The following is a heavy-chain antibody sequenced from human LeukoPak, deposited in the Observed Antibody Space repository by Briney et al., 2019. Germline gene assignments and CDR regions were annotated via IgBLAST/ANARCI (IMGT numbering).Heavy chain of an antibody. CDR3: ASSLHNYDRFDP. D-gene: IGHD3-22*01. CDR2: ISGRSTYT. J-gene: IGHJ5*02. Sequence: GGSLRLSCAASGFTFSDYYMSWMRQAPGKGLEWVSYISGRSTYTKYADSVKGRFTISRDNAKNSLFLQMNSLRAEDTAVYYCASSLHNYDRFDPWGQGTLVTVSS. CDR1: GFTFSDYY. V-gene: IGHV3-11*06.